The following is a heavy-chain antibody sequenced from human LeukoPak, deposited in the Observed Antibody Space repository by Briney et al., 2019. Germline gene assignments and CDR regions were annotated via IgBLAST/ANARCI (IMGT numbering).Heavy chain of an antibody. CDR1: GYTFTSYG. CDR2: ISAYNGNT. V-gene: IGHV1-18*01. D-gene: IGHD3-3*01. J-gene: IGHJ6*02. CDR3: ARDARVRLRFLEWLPSPYYYYGMDV. Sequence: ASVKVSCKASGYTFTSYGISWVRQAPGQGLEWMGWISAYNGNTNYAQKLQGRVTMTTDTSTSTAYMELSSLRSEDTAVYYCARDARVRLRFLEWLPSPYYYYGMDVWGQGTTVTVSS.